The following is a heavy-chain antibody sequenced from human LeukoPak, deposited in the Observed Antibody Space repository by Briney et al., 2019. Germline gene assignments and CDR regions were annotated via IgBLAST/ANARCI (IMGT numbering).Heavy chain of an antibody. V-gene: IGHV1-46*01. J-gene: IGHJ4*02. CDR1: GYTFTSYY. CDR3: AKDRGKLQQLVPPYFDY. D-gene: IGHD6-13*01. Sequence: TSVKVSCKASGYTFTSYYMHWVRQAPGQGLEWMGIINPSGGSTSYAQKFQGRVTMTRDTSTSTVYMELSSLRSEDTAVYYCAKDRGKLQQLVPPYFDYWGQGTLVTVSS. CDR2: INPSGGST.